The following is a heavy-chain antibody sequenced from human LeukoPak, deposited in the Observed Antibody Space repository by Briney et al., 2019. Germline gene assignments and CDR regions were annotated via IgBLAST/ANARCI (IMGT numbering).Heavy chain of an antibody. CDR3: AGTAAAPKT. V-gene: IGHV4-59*01. CDR2: IYYSGST. Sequence: PSETLSLTCTVSGVSISSYYWSWIRQPPGKGLEWIGYIYYSGSTNYNPSLKSRVTISVDTSKNQFSLKLSSVSAADTAVYYCAGTAAAPKTWGQGTLVTVSS. J-gene: IGHJ4*02. CDR1: GVSISSYY. D-gene: IGHD6-13*01.